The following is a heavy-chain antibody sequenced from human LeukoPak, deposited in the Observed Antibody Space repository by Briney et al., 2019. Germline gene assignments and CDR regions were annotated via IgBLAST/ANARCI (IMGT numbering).Heavy chain of an antibody. Sequence: SETLSLTCSVSGDSITSFDWSWVRQPAGKGLEWIGRIYSNEHTYSNPSLRGRVTISVDKSRNLVSLRLSSVAAADTGVYYCARDRGIGIVESRVAFDRWGQGTMVTVSS. V-gene: IGHV4-4*07. J-gene: IGHJ3*01. CDR3: ARDRGIGIVESRVAFDR. CDR1: GDSITSFD. D-gene: IGHD3-22*01. CDR2: IYSNEHT.